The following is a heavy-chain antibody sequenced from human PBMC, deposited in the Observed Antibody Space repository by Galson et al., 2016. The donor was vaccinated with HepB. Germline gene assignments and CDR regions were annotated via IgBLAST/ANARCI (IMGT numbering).Heavy chain of an antibody. CDR1: GFSLTTDGMC. CDR3: ARSTLTTVTSYPFDI. CDR2: IDWDDDK. J-gene: IGHJ3*02. Sequence: PALVKPTQALTLTCTFSGFSLTTDGMCVSWIRQPPGKPLEWLALIDWDDDKYYSPSLQTSLTISKDTSKNQVVLTMTTLDPVDTAAYYCARSTLTTVTSYPFDIWGQGTVVTVSS. D-gene: IGHD4-17*01. V-gene: IGHV2-70*01.